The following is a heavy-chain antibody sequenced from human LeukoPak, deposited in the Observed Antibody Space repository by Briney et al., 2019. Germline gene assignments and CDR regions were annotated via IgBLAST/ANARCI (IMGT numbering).Heavy chain of an antibody. J-gene: IGHJ4*02. V-gene: IGHV3-33*08. CDR2: IWYDGSNK. CDR1: GFTLSSYT. CDR3: ARDRAAADLDY. Sequence: GSLRLSCAASGFTLSSYTMNWVRQAPGKGLEWVAVIWYDGSNKFYADSVKGRFTISRDNSKNTLYLQMNSLRAEDTAVYYCARDRAAADLDYWGQGTLVTVSS. D-gene: IGHD6-13*01.